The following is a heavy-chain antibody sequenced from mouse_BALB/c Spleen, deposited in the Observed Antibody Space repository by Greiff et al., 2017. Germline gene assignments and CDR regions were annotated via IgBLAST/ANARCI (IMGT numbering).Heavy chain of an antibody. J-gene: IGHJ4*01. CDR1: GFNIKDYY. D-gene: IGHD2-10*02. CDR2: IDPENGNT. V-gene: IGHV14-1*02. Sequence: EVQLQQSGAELVRPGALVKLSCKASGFNIKDYYMHWVKQRPEQGLEWIGWIDPENGNTIYDPKFQGKASITADTSSNTAYLQLSSLTSEDTAVYYCARYGNYDYYAMDYWGQGTSVTVSS. CDR3: ARYGNYDYYAMDY.